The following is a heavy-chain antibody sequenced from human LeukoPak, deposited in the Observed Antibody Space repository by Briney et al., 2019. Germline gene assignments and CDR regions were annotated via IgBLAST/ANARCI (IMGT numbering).Heavy chain of an antibody. V-gene: IGHV3-7*01. CDR3: ARDKIVGATHFDY. CDR2: MKQDGSET. D-gene: IGHD1-26*01. CDR1: GFTFRKHW. J-gene: IGHJ4*02. Sequence: GGSLRLSCAATGFTFRKHWMSWVRQAPGKGLEWVANMKQDGSETYYVDSVKGRFTISRDNAKNSLYLQMNSLRAEDTAVYYCARDKIVGATHFDYWGQGALVTVSS.